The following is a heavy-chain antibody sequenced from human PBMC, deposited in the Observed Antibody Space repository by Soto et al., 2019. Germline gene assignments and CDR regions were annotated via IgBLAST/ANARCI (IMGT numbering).Heavy chain of an antibody. CDR3: ARVGYSSSWFFDY. CDR1: GFTFNDYY. Sequence: GGSLRLSCAASGFTFNDYYMNWIRQAPGKGLEWVSSISSSGSTGYYADSVKGRFTISRDNAENSLYLQMNSLRAEDTAVYYCARVGYSSSWFFDYWGQGTLVTVSS. D-gene: IGHD6-13*01. J-gene: IGHJ4*02. CDR2: ISSSGSTG. V-gene: IGHV3-11*01.